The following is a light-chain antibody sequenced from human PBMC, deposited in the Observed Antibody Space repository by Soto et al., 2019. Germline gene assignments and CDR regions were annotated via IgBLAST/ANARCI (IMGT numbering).Light chain of an antibody. Sequence: DIQMTQSPSSLSVSVGDSVTITCRASQTISDYLHWYQQKPGEAPRLLIYAASSLPSGVPSRFSGSGSGTDFTLTISSLQPEDFVTYYCQQSFTTWTFGQGTKVEIK. CDR1: QTISDY. CDR2: AAS. J-gene: IGKJ1*01. V-gene: IGKV1-39*01. CDR3: QQSFTTWT.